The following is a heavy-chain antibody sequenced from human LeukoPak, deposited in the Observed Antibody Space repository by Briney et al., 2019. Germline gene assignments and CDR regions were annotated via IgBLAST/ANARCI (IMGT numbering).Heavy chain of an antibody. CDR3: AGQGYQLAYYFDY. Sequence: SETRSLTCAVSGSSIGMGYYWGCIRQPPGKGREWIGSIYHSGSTYYNPSIKSRVTTPLDPSKHQFSLKPSSVTAADPVVHYCAGQGYQLAYYFDYWGKGTTVTVSS. J-gene: IGHJ4*01. V-gene: IGHV4-38-2*01. CDR2: IYHSGST. CDR1: GSSIGMGYY. D-gene: IGHD6-6*01.